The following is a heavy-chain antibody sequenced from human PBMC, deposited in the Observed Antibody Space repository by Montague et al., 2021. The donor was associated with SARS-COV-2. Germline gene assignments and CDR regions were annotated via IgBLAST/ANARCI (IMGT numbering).Heavy chain of an antibody. D-gene: IGHD6-13*01. V-gene: IGHV4-39*07. CDR1: GGSISSSSYY. J-gene: IGHJ6*02. CDR3: ARVGRQQLVRLSGMDV. CDR2: IYYSGST. Sequence: SETLSLTCAVYGGSISSSSYYWGWIRQPPGKGLEWIGSIYYSGSTYYNPSLKSRVTISVDKSKNQFSLKLSSVTAAATAVYYCARVGRQQLVRLSGMDVWGQGTTVTVSS.